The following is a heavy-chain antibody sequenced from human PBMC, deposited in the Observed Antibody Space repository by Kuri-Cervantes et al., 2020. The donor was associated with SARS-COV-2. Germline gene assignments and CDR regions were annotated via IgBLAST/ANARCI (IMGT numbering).Heavy chain of an antibody. CDR1: GFTFSSYW. CDR2: IKQDGSEK. Sequence: GESLKISCAASGFTFSSYWMSWVRQAPGKGLEWVANIKQDGSEKYYVDSVKGRFTISRDNAKNRLYLQMNSLRVDDTAMYYCTSRGAVVNGIYYNVDVWGKGTTVTVSS. V-gene: IGHV3-7*01. CDR3: TSRGAVVNGIYYNVDV. J-gene: IGHJ6*03. D-gene: IGHD4-23*01.